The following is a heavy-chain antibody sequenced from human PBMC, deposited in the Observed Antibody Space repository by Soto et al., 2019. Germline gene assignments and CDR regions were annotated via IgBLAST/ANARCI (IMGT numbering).Heavy chain of an antibody. V-gene: IGHV2-5*02. D-gene: IGHD3-10*01. CDR1: GFSLSTTGVG. CDR2: IYWDGDK. Sequence: QITLKESGPTLVRPTQTLTLTCTFSGFSLSTTGVGVGWIRQPPGKALEWLALIYWDGDKRYSPSLKSRLTITKDNSKNRVILTMTNMDPVDTATYSCAQRLRHYGLGRKRANYFDPWGQGTLVTVSS. J-gene: IGHJ5*02. CDR3: AQRLRHYGLGRKRANYFDP.